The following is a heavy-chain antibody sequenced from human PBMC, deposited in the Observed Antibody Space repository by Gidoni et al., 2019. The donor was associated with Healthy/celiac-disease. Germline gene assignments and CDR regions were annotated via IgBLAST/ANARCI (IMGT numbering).Heavy chain of an antibody. CDR3: ARAGDYGDFP. CDR1: GGTFSSYA. V-gene: IGHV1-69*04. CDR2: IIPILGIA. Sequence: QVQLVQSGAEVKKPGSSVQVSCKASGGTFSSYAISWVRQAPGQGLEWMGRIIPILGIANYAQKFQGRVTITGDKSTSTAYMELSSLRSEDTAVYYCARAGDYGDFPWGQGTLVTVSS. J-gene: IGHJ5*02. D-gene: IGHD4-17*01.